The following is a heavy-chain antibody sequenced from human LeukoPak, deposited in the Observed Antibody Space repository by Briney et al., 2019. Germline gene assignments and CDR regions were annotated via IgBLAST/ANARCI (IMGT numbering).Heavy chain of an antibody. CDR3: ARRSPGYSYSIDS. Sequence: TSETLSLTCTVSGXSISTYYWSWIRQPPGKGLEWIGYIYYGGTTNYNPSLKSRVTISVDTSKNQFSLNLSSVTAADTAVYYCARRSPGYSYSIDSWGQGTLVTVSS. CDR2: IYYGGTT. V-gene: IGHV4-59*08. CDR1: GXSISTYY. D-gene: IGHD5-18*01. J-gene: IGHJ4*02.